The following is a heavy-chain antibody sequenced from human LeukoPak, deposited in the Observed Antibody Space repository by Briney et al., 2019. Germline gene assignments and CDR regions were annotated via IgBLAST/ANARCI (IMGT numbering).Heavy chain of an antibody. J-gene: IGHJ6*03. CDR1: GGSISSYY. CDR3: ARESIVVVPAAVRGPSAGYMDV. CDR2: IYYSGST. Sequence: SETLSLTCTVSGGSISSYYWSWIRQPPGKGLEWIGYIYYSGSTNYNPSLKSRVTISVDTSKNQFSLKLNSVTAADTAVYYCARESIVVVPAAVRGPSAGYMDVWGKGTTVTVSS. D-gene: IGHD2-2*01. V-gene: IGHV4-59*01.